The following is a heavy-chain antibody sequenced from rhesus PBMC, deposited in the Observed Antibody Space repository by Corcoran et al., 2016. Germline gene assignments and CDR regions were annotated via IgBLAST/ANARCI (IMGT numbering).Heavy chain of an antibody. V-gene: IGHV4-165*01. CDR3: ARGGGGGWYQDYCDY. Sequence: QVQLEESGPGLVKPSETLSLTCAVSGGSFRGYYWGWIRQPPGKGLEGVWYIVGSCQPHAHQPSHNSRVTISADPAKDLFCVRLGSVTSADTAVYYCARGGGGGWYQDYCDYWGQGVLVTFSS. J-gene: IGHJ4*01. CDR2: IVGSCQPH. D-gene: IGHD6-31*01. CDR1: GGSFRGYY.